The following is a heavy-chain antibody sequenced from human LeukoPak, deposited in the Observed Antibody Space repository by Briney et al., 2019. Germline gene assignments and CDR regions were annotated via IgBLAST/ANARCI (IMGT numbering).Heavy chain of an antibody. CDR3: ARDLIGYPDY. CDR1: GYTFTTYY. J-gene: IGHJ4*02. CDR2: INPSGGST. D-gene: IGHD3-16*01. V-gene: IGHV1-46*01. Sequence: ASVNVSCKASGYTFTTYYIHWVRQAPGQGLEWMGIINPSGGSTSYAQKFQGRVTMTRDTSTSTVYMELSSLRSEDTAVYYCARDLIGYPDYWGQGTLVTVSS.